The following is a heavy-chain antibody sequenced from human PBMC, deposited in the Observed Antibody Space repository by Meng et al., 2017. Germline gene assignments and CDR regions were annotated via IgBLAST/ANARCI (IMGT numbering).Heavy chain of an antibody. CDR2: IYHSGST. CDR1: GGSISSSNW. CDR3: ARWSIYCSGGSCYSFDY. Sequence: QVPLEESGPGLVKPSGTLSLTCAVSGGSISSSNWWSWVRQPPGKGLEWNGEIYHSGSTNYNPSLKSRVTISVDKSKNQFSLKLSSVTAADTAVYYCARWSIYCSGGSCYSFDYWGQGTLVTVFS. J-gene: IGHJ4*02. D-gene: IGHD2-15*01. V-gene: IGHV4-4*02.